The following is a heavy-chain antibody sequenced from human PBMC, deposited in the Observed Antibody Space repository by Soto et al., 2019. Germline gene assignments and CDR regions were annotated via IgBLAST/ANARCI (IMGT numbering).Heavy chain of an antibody. J-gene: IGHJ6*02. CDR3: ARTPRGGVVVAATPYNYYGMDV. CDR1: GGSFSGYY. CDR2: INHSGST. D-gene: IGHD2-15*01. V-gene: IGHV4-34*01. Sequence: LSLTCAVYGGSFSGYYWSWIRQPPGKGLEWMGEINHSGSTNYNPSLKSRVTISVDTSKNQFSLKLSSVTAADTAVYYCARTPRGGVVVAATPYNYYGMDVWGQGAAVTVYS.